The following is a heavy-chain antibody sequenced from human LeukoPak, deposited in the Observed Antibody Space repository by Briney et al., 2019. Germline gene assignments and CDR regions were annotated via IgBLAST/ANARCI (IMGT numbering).Heavy chain of an antibody. D-gene: IGHD1-26*01. CDR1: GFTFSSYA. CDR2: LSGSGGST. J-gene: IGHJ4*02. CDR3: AKEVVVGATALEYFDY. Sequence: PGGSLRLSAAASGFTFSSYAMSWVRQAPGKGLEWVSALSGSGGSTYYADSVKGRFTISRDNSKNKLYLQMKSLRAEDTDVYYCAKEVVVGATALEYFDYWGQGTLVTVSS. V-gene: IGHV3-23*01.